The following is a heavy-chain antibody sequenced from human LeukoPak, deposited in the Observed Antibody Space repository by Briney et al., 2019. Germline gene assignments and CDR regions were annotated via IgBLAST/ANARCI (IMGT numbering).Heavy chain of an antibody. CDR3: ARRWEDSSGYYFDY. Sequence: SETLSLTCTVSGGSISSYYWSWIRQPPGKGPEWIGYIYTSGSTNYNPSLKSRVTISVDTSKNQFSLKLSSVTAADTAVYYCARRWEDSSGYYFDYWGQGTLVTVSS. V-gene: IGHV4-4*09. D-gene: IGHD3-22*01. J-gene: IGHJ4*02. CDR2: IYTSGST. CDR1: GGSISSYY.